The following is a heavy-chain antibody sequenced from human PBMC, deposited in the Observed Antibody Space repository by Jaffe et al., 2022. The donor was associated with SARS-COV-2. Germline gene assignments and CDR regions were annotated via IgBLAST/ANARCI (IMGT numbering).Heavy chain of an antibody. Sequence: QVQLVESGGGVVQPGRSLRLSCAASGFTFSSYGMHWVRQAPGKGLEWVAVISYDGSNKYYADSVKGRFTISRDNSKNTLYLQMNSLRAEDTAVYYCAKDIYYDSSGYDYYYYYGMDVWGQGTTVTVSS. CDR3: AKDIYYDSSGYDYYYYYGMDV. CDR2: ISYDGSNK. D-gene: IGHD3-22*01. CDR1: GFTFSSYG. J-gene: IGHJ6*02. V-gene: IGHV3-30*18.